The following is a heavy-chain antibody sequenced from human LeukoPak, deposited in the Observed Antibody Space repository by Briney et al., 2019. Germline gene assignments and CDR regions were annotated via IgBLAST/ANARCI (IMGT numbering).Heavy chain of an antibody. CDR2: IHTGGRT. CDR1: GFTLSSNF. V-gene: IGHV3-66*01. D-gene: IGHD4-17*01. CDR3: AVRVTKGSWSAFDI. Sequence: GGSLRLSCAASGFTLSSNFMTWVRQAPGKGLEWVSVIHTGGRTYYVDSVKGRFTISRDDSKNTFYLHMKSLRAEDAAVYYCAVRVTKGSWSAFDIWGQGTMVTVSS. J-gene: IGHJ3*02.